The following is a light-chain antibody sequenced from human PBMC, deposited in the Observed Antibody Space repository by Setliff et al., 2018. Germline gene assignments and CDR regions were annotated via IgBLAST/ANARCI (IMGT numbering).Light chain of an antibody. CDR1: SADVGSSKY. V-gene: IGLV2-14*01. CDR2: EVN. Sequence: QSALAQPASVSGSPGQSITISCVGTSADVGSSKYVSWYQQHPDKAPKLILYEVNNRPSGISNRLFGSKSGNTASLTISGLQAGDEADYYCCSYAGNYIYVFGTGTKVTVL. CDR3: CSYAGNYIYV. J-gene: IGLJ1*01.